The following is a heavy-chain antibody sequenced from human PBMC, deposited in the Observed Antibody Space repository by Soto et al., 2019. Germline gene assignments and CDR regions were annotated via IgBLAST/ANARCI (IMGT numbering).Heavy chain of an antibody. J-gene: IGHJ4*02. CDR2: TYYRSEWYN. D-gene: IGHD6-6*01. CDR3: ARDGRYSSSYNLEY. CDR1: GDSVSSNSAA. V-gene: IGHV6-1*01. Sequence: SQTLSLTCAISGDSVSSNSAAWNWIRQSPARGLEWLGRTYYRSEWYNDYAVSVKSRITINPDTSKNQFSLQLNSVTPEDTAVYYCARDGRYSSSYNLEYWGQGTMVTVSS.